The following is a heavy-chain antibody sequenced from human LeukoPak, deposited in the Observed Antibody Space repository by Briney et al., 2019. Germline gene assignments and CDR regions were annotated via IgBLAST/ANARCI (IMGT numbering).Heavy chain of an antibody. CDR2: ITADGTST. CDR1: GFIFSTNA. J-gene: IGHJ4*02. Sequence: GGSLRLSCAASGFIFSTNAMTWVRQAPGRGLECVSAITADGTSTYYADSVKGRFTISRDNSRNTLYLQLSSLRADDTAVYYCARRAGAYSHPYDYWGQGTLVTVSS. CDR3: ARRAGAYSHPYDY. V-gene: IGHV3-23*01. D-gene: IGHD4/OR15-4a*01.